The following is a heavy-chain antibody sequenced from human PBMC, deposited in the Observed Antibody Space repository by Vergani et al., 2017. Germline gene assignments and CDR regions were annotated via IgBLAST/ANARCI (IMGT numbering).Heavy chain of an antibody. CDR1: GGSISSENW. V-gene: IGHV4-4*03. D-gene: IGHD2-15*01. CDR2: IHHYGST. Sequence: QVQLQESGPGLVKPPGTLSLLCAVSGGSISSENWWSWVRQSPGKGLEWIGEIHHYGSTNYNPSLKSRVTIYLDKSKNQFSLTLSSVTAADTAVYYCVRDLGRGYCSTTLCFGMDLWGQGTTVTVS. J-gene: IGHJ6*02. CDR3: VRDLGRGYCSTTLCFGMDL.